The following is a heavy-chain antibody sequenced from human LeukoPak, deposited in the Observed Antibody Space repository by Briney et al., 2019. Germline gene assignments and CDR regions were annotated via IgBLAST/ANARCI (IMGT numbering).Heavy chain of an antibody. V-gene: IGHV4-39*01. CDR3: ARGFTLFDP. J-gene: IGHJ5*02. CDR2: IYYSGST. CDR1: GGSISSSSYY. D-gene: IGHD2/OR15-2a*01. Sequence: SETLSLTCTVSGGSISSSSYYWGWIRQPPGKGLEWIGSIYYSGSTYYNPSLKSRVTISVDTSKNQFSLKLSSVTAADTAVYYCARGFTLFDPWGQGTLVTVSS.